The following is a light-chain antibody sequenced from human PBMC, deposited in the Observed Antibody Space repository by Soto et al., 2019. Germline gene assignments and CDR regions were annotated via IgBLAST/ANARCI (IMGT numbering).Light chain of an antibody. Sequence: DIQMTQSPSTLSASVGDRVTITCRASQSISSWLAWYQQKPGKAPKLLIYKASSLESGVPSRFSGSGSGTEFTLTIISLRPDDFATFYCQQYNNYPWTFGQGTKVEIK. J-gene: IGKJ1*01. CDR1: QSISSW. V-gene: IGKV1-5*03. CDR3: QQYNNYPWT. CDR2: KAS.